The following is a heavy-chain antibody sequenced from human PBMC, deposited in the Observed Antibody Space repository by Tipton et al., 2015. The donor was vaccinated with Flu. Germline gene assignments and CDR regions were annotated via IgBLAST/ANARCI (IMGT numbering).Heavy chain of an antibody. V-gene: IGHV4-4*07. CDR3: ARDRILGYCSSTSCYGDTTGFDP. D-gene: IGHD2-2*01. J-gene: IGHJ5*02. CDR1: GGSISSYY. Sequence: TLSLTCTVSGGSISSYYWSWIRQPAGKGLERIGRIYTSGSTNYNPSLKSRVTMPVDTSKNQFSLKLSSVTAADTAVYYCARDRILGYCSSTSCYGDTTGFDPWGQGTLVTVSS. CDR2: IYTSGST.